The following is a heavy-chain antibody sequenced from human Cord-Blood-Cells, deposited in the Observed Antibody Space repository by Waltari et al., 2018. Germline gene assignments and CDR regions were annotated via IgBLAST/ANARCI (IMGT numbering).Heavy chain of an antibody. CDR3: ASGTAFGIAAAGPFDY. CDR2: IYSGCST. Sequence: EVQLVESGGGLSKPGGSLRLSCAASGFTGSSNYLRWVRQAPGKGLEWVSVIYSGCSTYYADSVKGLFTISRDNSKNTLYLQMNSLRAEDTAVYYCASGTAFGIAAAGPFDYWGQGTLVTVSS. D-gene: IGHD6-13*01. V-gene: IGHV3-53*01. CDR1: GFTGSSNY. J-gene: IGHJ4*02.